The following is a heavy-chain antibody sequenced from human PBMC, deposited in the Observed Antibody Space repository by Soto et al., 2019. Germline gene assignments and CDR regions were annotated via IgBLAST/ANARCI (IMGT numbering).Heavy chain of an antibody. Sequence: GGSLRLSCAASGFTFSSYWMSWVRQAPGKGLEWVANIKQDGSEKYYVDSVKGRFTISRDNAKNSLYLQMNSLRAEDTAVYYCARTMMDTAISRFDPWGQGTLVTVSS. V-gene: IGHV3-7*05. D-gene: IGHD5-18*01. CDR3: ARTMMDTAISRFDP. CDR2: IKQDGSEK. J-gene: IGHJ5*02. CDR1: GFTFSSYW.